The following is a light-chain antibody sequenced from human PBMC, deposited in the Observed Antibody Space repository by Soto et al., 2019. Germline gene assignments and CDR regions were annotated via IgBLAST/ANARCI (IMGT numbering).Light chain of an antibody. CDR1: QGIRID. V-gene: IGKV1-6*01. CDR2: EAS. Sequence: AIQMTQSPSSLSASVGDRVTITCRASQGIRIDLGWYQQKPGKAPKLLLYEASSLQSGVPSRFSGSGAGADCTRTVSSLQPQDFATYYFRQDYSYPLTFGGGTKVEIK. J-gene: IGKJ4*01. CDR3: RQDYSYPLT.